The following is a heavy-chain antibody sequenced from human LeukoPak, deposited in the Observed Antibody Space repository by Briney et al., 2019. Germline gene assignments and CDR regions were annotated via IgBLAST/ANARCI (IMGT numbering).Heavy chain of an antibody. J-gene: IGHJ4*02. Sequence: PSETLSLTCTVSGGSISSSSYYWGWIRQPPGKGLEWIGSIYYSGSTYYNPSLKSRVTISVDTSKNQFSLKLSSVTAADTAVYYCARHLSMVRGVITPFDYWGQGTLVTVSS. CDR3: ARHLSMVRGVITPFDY. V-gene: IGHV4-39*01. D-gene: IGHD3-10*01. CDR1: GGSISSSSYY. CDR2: IYYSGST.